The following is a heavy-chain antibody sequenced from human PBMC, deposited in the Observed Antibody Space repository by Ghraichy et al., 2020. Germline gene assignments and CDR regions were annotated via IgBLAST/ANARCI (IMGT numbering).Heavy chain of an antibody. J-gene: IGHJ2*01. V-gene: IGHV3-21*01. CDR2: ISSSSSYI. CDR1: GFTFSSYS. D-gene: IGHD1-26*01. CDR3: ARSGEGSYYRYWYFDL. Sequence: GGSLRLSCAASGFTFSSYSMNWVRQAPGKGLEWVSSISSSSSYIYYADSVKGRFTISRDNAKNSLYLQMNSLRAEDTAVYYCARSGEGSYYRYWYFDLWGRGTLVTVSS.